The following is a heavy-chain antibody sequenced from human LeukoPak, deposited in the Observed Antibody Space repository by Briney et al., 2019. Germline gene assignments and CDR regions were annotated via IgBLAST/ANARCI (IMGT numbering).Heavy chain of an antibody. Sequence: PGASLRLPCAASGFTFSSYAMSWVRQAPGKGLEWVSAISGSGGSTYYADSVKGRFTISRDDSKNTLYLQMNSLRAEDTAVYYGAKDPYRDPRYYFDYWGQGTLVTVSS. D-gene: IGHD5-18*01. V-gene: IGHV3-23*01. CDR1: GFTFSSYA. J-gene: IGHJ4*02. CDR3: AKDPYRDPRYYFDY. CDR2: ISGSGGST.